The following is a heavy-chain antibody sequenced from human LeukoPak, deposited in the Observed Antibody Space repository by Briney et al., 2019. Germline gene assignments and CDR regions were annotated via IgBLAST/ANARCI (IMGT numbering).Heavy chain of an antibody. CDR3: ASLDRWYAFDI. Sequence: SETLSLTCTASGVTFSSYYWNWIRQPAGKGLEWIGRVYTTGSTNYNPPLKSRVTIAVDTSKNQFSVKLSSVTAADTAVYYCASLDRWYAFDIWGQGTMVSVSS. J-gene: IGHJ3*02. V-gene: IGHV4-4*07. D-gene: IGHD2-15*01. CDR1: GVTFSSYY. CDR2: VYTTGST.